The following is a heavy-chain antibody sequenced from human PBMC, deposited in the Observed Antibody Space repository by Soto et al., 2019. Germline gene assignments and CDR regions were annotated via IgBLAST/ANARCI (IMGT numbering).Heavy chain of an antibody. J-gene: IGHJ4*02. D-gene: IGHD3-3*01. Sequence: EVQDVESGGGLVQPGGSLRLSCAASGFTFSRFWMSWVRQAPGKGLEWVANIKEDGSEEHYIDSVKGRFTISRDNAKNSLYLQRNRLRDEDTAFCDCARDYDGGVDFRGQGTLVTVSS. CDR3: ARDYDGGVDF. V-gene: IGHV3-7*03. CDR1: GFTFSRFW. CDR2: IKEDGSEE.